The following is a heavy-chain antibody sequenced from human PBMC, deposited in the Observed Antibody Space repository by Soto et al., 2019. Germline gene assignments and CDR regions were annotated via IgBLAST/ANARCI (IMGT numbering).Heavy chain of an antibody. Sequence: EVQLVESGGGLVQPGGSLRLSCAASGFNFSDYRMTWVRQAPGKGLEWISYISSSSTNIYYADSVKGRFTISRDNAKNSLYLQMNSLRDDDTAVYYCARPNYGMDVWGQGTTVTVSS. CDR2: ISSSSTNI. CDR1: GFNFSDYR. V-gene: IGHV3-48*02. CDR3: ARPNYGMDV. J-gene: IGHJ6*02.